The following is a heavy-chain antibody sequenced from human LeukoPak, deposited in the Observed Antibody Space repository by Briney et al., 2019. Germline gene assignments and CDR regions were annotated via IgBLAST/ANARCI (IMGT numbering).Heavy chain of an antibody. CDR2: TYYRSKWYN. J-gene: IGHJ5*02. Sequence: SQTLSLTSAIAGDSVSSNSAAWNWIRQSPSRGLEWLGRTYYRSKWYNDYAVSVKSRITINPDTSKNQFSLQLNSVTPEDTAVYYCARERRFKQLGANNWFDPWGQRTLVTVSS. V-gene: IGHV6-1*01. CDR3: ARERRFKQLGANNWFDP. D-gene: IGHD6-13*01. CDR1: GDSVSSNSAA.